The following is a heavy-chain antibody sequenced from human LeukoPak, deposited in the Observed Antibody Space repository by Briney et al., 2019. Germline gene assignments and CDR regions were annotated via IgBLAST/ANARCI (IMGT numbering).Heavy chain of an antibody. Sequence: SETLSLTCTVSGGSISSSSYYWGWIRQPPGKGLEWIGSIYYSGTTYYNPSLKSRVTIFVDTSKNQFSLKLNSVTAADTAVHYCARQYSSSSEAYFDYWGQGTLATVSS. D-gene: IGHD6-6*01. J-gene: IGHJ4*02. CDR2: IYYSGTT. CDR1: GGSISSSSYY. V-gene: IGHV4-39*01. CDR3: ARQYSSSSEAYFDY.